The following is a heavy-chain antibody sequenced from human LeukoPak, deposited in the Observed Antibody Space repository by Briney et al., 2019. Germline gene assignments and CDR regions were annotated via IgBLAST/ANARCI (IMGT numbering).Heavy chain of an antibody. Sequence: PGGSLRLSCAASGFTFSSYSMNWVRQAPGKGLEWVSYISSSSSTIYYADSVKGRFTISRDNAKNSLYLQMNSLRVEDTAVYYCACRPSDIRYYGVFDFWGQGSLVTVSS. CDR1: GFTFSSYS. CDR3: ACRPSDIRYYGVFDF. D-gene: IGHD3-10*01. V-gene: IGHV3-48*01. CDR2: ISSSSSTI. J-gene: IGHJ4*02.